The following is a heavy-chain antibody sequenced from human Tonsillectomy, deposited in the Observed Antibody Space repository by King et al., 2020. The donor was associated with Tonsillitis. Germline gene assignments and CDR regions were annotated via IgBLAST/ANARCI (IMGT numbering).Heavy chain of an antibody. CDR2: INQSGRT. J-gene: IGHJ4*02. D-gene: IGHD2-21*02. CDR3: ARGVAAVATNFDY. Sequence: VQLQQWGAGLLKPSETLSLTCVVYGGSFSGYYWSWIRQPPGKGLEWIGEINQSGRTNYNPSLKSRVTISVDTSKKQFSLKLTSVTAADTAVYYCARGVAAVATNFDYWGQGTLVTVSS. CDR1: GGSFSGYY. V-gene: IGHV4-34*01.